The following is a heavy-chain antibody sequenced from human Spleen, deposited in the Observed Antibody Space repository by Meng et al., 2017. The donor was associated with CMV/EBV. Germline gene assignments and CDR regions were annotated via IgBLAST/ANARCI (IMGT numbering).Heavy chain of an antibody. CDR2: ISSSSTI. J-gene: IGHJ5*01. CDR3: AKGPQAIQINWFDS. Sequence: GESLKISCAASGLSFSDYYMNWVRQAPGKGLEWVSSISSSSTIYYADSVKGRFTISRDNSKRTMYLQMDSLRAEDTALYYCAKGPQAIQINWFDSWGQGTLVTVSS. V-gene: IGHV3-69-1*02. CDR1: GLSFSDYY.